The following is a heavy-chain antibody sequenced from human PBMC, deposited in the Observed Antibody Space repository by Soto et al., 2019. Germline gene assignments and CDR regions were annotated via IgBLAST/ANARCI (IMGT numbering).Heavy chain of an antibody. CDR3: TRYGYSYSARFIDY. V-gene: IGHV4-38-2*01. J-gene: IGHJ4*02. D-gene: IGHD5-18*01. CDR2: IYHSGST. Sequence: PSETLSLSCGVSGHSIISGFYYWGWIRQSPGKGLEWIGSIYHSGSTYYNPSLKSRVTMSVDTSKNQFSLQLDSVTAADTAVYYCTRYGYSYSARFIDYWGQGTRVSVSS. CDR1: GHSIISGFYY.